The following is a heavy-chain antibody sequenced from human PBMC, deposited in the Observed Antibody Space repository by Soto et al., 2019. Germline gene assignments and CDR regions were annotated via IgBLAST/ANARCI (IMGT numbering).Heavy chain of an antibody. Sequence: GGSLRLSCAASGFTFSSYGMHWVRQAPGKGLEWVAVISYDGSNKYYADSVKGRFTISRDNSKNTLYLQMNSLRAEDTAVYYCAKDTVTWIQLWHYFDYWGQGTLVTVSS. V-gene: IGHV3-30*18. CDR1: GFTFSSYG. CDR3: AKDTVTWIQLWHYFDY. D-gene: IGHD5-18*01. CDR2: ISYDGSNK. J-gene: IGHJ4*02.